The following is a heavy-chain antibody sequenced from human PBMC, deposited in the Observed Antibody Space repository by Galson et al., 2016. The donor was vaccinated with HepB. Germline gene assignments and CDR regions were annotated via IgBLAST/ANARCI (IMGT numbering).Heavy chain of an antibody. CDR1: GFTLSSSA. D-gene: IGHD4-17*01. CDR2: ITETGSFA. CDR3: GLDYPTMTDRYPYPVDV. J-gene: IGHJ6*04. V-gene: IGHV3-23*01. Sequence: SLRLSCAASGFTLSSSAMTWVRQAPGRGLEWVSAITETGSFAYYADSVRGRFTLSRDTSKNTVYLQMNYLRADDTALYYCGLDYPTMTDRYPYPVDVWGKGTAVTVSS.